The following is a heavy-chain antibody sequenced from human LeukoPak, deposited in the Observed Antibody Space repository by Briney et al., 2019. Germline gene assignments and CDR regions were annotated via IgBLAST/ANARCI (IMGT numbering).Heavy chain of an antibody. Sequence: GASVTVSFKASGYTFTSYYMHWVRQAPGQGLEWMGLINPSGGSTSYAQKFQGRVTMTRDTSTSTVYMELSSLRSEDTAVYYCARDRDIVVVPAAIRGDYYYGMDVWGQGTTVTVSS. CDR2: INPSGGST. CDR1: GYTFTSYY. J-gene: IGHJ6*02. CDR3: ARDRDIVVVPAAIRGDYYYGMDV. D-gene: IGHD2-2*02. V-gene: IGHV1-46*01.